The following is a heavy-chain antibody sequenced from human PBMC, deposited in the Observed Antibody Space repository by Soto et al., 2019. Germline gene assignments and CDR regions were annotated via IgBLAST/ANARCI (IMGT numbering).Heavy chain of an antibody. CDR1: GFTFSDYY. CDR3: ERLTYYDFWSGRYYYYGMDV. V-gene: IGHV3-11*01. Sequence: QVQLVESGGGLVKPGGSLRLSCAASGFTFSDYYMSWIRQAPGKGLEWVSYISSSGSTIYYADSVKGRFTISRDNAKNSLYLQMNSLRAEDTAVYYCERLTYYDFWSGRYYYYGMDVWGQGTTVTVSS. J-gene: IGHJ6*02. D-gene: IGHD3-3*01. CDR2: ISSSGSTI.